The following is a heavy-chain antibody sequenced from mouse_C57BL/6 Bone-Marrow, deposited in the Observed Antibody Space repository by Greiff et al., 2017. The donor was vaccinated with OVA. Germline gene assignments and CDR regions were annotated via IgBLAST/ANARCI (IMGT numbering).Heavy chain of an antibody. Sequence: VQLQQSGPELVKPGASVKISCKASGYTFTDYYMNWVKQSHGKSLEWIGDINPNNGGTSYNQKFKGKATLTVDKSSSTAYMELRSLTSEDSAVYYCASYYYGLWYFDVWGTGTTVTVSS. J-gene: IGHJ1*03. CDR1: GYTFTDYY. CDR2: INPNNGGT. D-gene: IGHD1-1*01. V-gene: IGHV1-26*01. CDR3: ASYYYGLWYFDV.